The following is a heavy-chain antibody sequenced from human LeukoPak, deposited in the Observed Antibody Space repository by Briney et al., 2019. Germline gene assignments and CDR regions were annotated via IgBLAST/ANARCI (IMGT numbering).Heavy chain of an antibody. J-gene: IGHJ3*02. CDR2: IWYDGSNK. CDR3: ARAYYYDGHDAFDI. CDR1: GFTFSSYG. Sequence: GGSLRLSCAASGFTFSSYGMHWVRQAPGKGLEWMAVIWYDGSNKYYADSVKGRFTISRDNSKNTLYLQMNSLRAEDTAVYYCARAYYYDGHDAFDIWGQGTMVTVSS. V-gene: IGHV3-33*01. D-gene: IGHD3-22*01.